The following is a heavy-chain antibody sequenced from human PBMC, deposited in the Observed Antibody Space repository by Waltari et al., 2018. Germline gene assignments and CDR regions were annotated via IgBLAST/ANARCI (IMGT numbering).Heavy chain of an antibody. CDR1: GFTFSSYS. D-gene: IGHD3-3*01. CDR3: ASENPRFNAFDI. CDR2: ISSSSSYI. Sequence: EVQLVESGGGLVKPGGSLRLSCAASGFTFSSYSMNWVRQAPGKGLEGVSSISSSSSYIYYADSVKGLFTISRDNAKNSLYLQMNSLRAEDTAVYYCASENPRFNAFDIWGQGTMVTVSS. J-gene: IGHJ3*02. V-gene: IGHV3-21*01.